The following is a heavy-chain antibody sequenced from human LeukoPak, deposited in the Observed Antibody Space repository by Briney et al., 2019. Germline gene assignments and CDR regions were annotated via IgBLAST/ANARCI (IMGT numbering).Heavy chain of an antibody. D-gene: IGHD6-19*01. CDR3: AKSMTLQWRGFFDL. V-gene: IGHV3-23*01. Sequence: PGGSLRLSCAASGFTFSTYAMSWVRQAPGKGLEWVSTISDSGANTYYAVSVRGRFTISRDNSKNTLYLQKNSLRADDTAIYYCAKSMTLQWRGFFDLWGRGTHVTVSS. CDR1: GFTFSTYA. CDR2: ISDSGANT. J-gene: IGHJ2*01.